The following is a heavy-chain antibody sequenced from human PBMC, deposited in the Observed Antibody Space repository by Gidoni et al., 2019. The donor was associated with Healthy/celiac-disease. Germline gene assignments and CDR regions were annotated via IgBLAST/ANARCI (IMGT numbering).Heavy chain of an antibody. V-gene: IGHV1-69*01. D-gene: IGHD2-8*01. CDR3: ARDRWVVLMVYATYGMDV. CDR2: IIPIFGTA. CDR1: GGTFSSYA. Sequence: QVQLVQSGAEVKKPGSSVKVSCKASGGTFSSYAISWVRPAPGQGLGWMGGIIPIFGTANYAQKFQGRVTITADESTSTAYMELRSLRSEDTAVYYCARDRWVVLMVYATYGMDVWGQGTTVTVSS. J-gene: IGHJ6*02.